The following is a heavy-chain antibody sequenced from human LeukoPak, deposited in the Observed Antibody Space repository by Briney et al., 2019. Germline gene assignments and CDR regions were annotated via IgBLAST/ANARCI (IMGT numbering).Heavy chain of an antibody. CDR1: GYTFTSYG. CDR3: AGSGDRGELLPVYFDY. J-gene: IGHJ4*02. V-gene: IGHV1-18*01. CDR2: ISAYNGNT. Sequence: ASVKVSCKASGYTFTSYGISWVRQAPGQGLEWMGWISAYNGNTNYAQKLQGRVTMTTDTSTSTAYMELRSLRSDDTAVYYCAGSGDRGELLPVYFDYWGQGTLVTVSS. D-gene: IGHD1-26*01.